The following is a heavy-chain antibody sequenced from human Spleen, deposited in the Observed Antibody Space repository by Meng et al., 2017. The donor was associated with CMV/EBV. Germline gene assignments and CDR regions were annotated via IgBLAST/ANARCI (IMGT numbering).Heavy chain of an antibody. CDR2: IIPILGIA. Sequence: SVKVSCKASGYTFTSYGISWVRQAPGQGLEWMGRIIPILGIANYAQKFQGRVTITADKSTSTAYMELSSLRSEDTAVYYCAREPPGYSYGARDNNYYGMDVWGQGTTVTVSS. D-gene: IGHD5-18*01. J-gene: IGHJ6*02. CDR3: AREPPGYSYGARDNNYYGMDV. V-gene: IGHV1-69*04. CDR1: GYTFTSYG.